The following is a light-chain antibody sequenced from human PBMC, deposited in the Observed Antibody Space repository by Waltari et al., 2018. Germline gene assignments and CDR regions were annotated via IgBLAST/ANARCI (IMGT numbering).Light chain of an antibody. J-gene: IGKJ5*01. CDR2: DAS. V-gene: IGKV1-33*01. CDR3: QQYENLPIT. Sequence: DIQMTQSPSSLSAFVGDRVTITCQASQDIDNFLNWYQKKSGQAPKLLIYDASNLETGVSSRFIGSASGTDFTLTITSLQPEDIATYYCQQYENLPITFGQGTRLEIK. CDR1: QDIDNF.